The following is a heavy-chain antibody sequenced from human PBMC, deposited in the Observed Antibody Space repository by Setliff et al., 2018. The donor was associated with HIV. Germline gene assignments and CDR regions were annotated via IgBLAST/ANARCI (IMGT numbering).Heavy chain of an antibody. Sequence: SETLSLTCTGSGGSISSGSSYGSWIRQPAGKGLEWIGRMYTSGKTNYNPSLKSRVTISADTSKKQFSLKLNSVTAADTAVYYCARGRYSSGWYKDAFDIWGQGTMVTVSS. CDR2: MYTSGKT. CDR1: GGSISSGSSY. CDR3: ARGRYSSGWYKDAFDI. D-gene: IGHD6-19*01. J-gene: IGHJ3*02. V-gene: IGHV4-61*02.